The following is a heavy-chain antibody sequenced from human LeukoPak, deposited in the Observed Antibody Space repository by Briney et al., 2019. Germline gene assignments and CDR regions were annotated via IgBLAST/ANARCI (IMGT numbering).Heavy chain of an antibody. Sequence: PGGSLRLSCAASGFTFSSYAMHWVRQAPGKGLEWVAVISYDGSNKYYADSVKGRFTISRDNSKNTLYLQMNSLRAEDTAVYYCAGGFSDYDSRNWFDPWGQGTLVTVSS. J-gene: IGHJ5*02. D-gene: IGHD3-22*01. CDR1: GFTFSSYA. CDR3: AGGFSDYDSRNWFDP. CDR2: ISYDGSNK. V-gene: IGHV3-30*14.